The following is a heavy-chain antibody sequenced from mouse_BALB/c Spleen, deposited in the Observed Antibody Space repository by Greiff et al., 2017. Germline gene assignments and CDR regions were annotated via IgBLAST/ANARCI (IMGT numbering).Heavy chain of an antibody. CDR3: TRWDGYYDGFAY. CDR1: GYSFTSYW. V-gene: IGHV1-5*01. D-gene: IGHD2-3*01. J-gene: IGHJ3*01. Sequence: EVQLQQSGTVLARPGASVKMSCKASGYSFTSYWMHWVKQRPGQGLEWIGAIYPGNSDTSYNQKFKGKAKLTAVTSASTAYMELSSLTNEDSAVYYCTRWDGYYDGFAYWGQGTLVTVSA. CDR2: IYPGNSDT.